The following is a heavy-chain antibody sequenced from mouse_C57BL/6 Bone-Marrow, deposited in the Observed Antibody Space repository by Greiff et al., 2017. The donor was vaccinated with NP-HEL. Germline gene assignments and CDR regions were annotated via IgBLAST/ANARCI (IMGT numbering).Heavy chain of an antibody. V-gene: IGHV5-9-1*02. CDR1: GFTFSSYA. Sequence: EVKVVESGEGLVKPGGSLKLSCAASGFTFSSYAMSWVRQTPEKRLEWVAYISSGGDYIYYADTVKGRFTISRDNARNTLYLQMSSLKSEDTAMYYCTRGPYYYGSSHYYAMDYWGQGTSVTVSS. CDR3: TRGPYYYGSSHYYAMDY. D-gene: IGHD1-1*01. J-gene: IGHJ4*01. CDR2: ISSGGDYI.